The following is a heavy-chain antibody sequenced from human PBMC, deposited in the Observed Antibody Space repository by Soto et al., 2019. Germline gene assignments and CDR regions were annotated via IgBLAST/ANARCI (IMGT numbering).Heavy chain of an antibody. CDR2: IWYDGSNK. CDR1: GFTFSSYG. V-gene: IGHV3-33*01. Sequence: QVQLVESGGGVVQPGRSLRLSCAASGFTFSSYGMHWVRQAPGKGLEWVAVIWYDGSNKYYADSVKGRFTISRDNSKNTLYLQMNSLRAEDTAVYYCVKSELYDYVPFDPWGQGTLVTVSS. CDR3: VKSELYDYVPFDP. D-gene: IGHD3-16*01. J-gene: IGHJ5*02.